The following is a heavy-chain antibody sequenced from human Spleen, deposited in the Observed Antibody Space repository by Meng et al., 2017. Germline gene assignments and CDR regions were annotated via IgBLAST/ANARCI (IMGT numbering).Heavy chain of an antibody. J-gene: IGHJ3*02. Sequence: QGQLQQGGSGLLKPSETLSLTCGVSGGSFSGYYWSWIRQPAGKGLEWIGRIYTSGSTNYNPSLKSRLIISVDTSKNQLSLKLSSVTAADTAVYYCARVFSGSYYAFDIWGQGTMVTVSS. V-gene: IGHV4-59*10. CDR2: IYTSGST. D-gene: IGHD1-26*01. CDR3: ARVFSGSYYAFDI. CDR1: GGSFSGYY.